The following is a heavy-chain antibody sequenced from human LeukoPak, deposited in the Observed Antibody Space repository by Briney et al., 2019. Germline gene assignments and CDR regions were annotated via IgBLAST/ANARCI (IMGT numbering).Heavy chain of an antibody. J-gene: IGHJ4*02. CDR3: ARDYGSGWYYFDF. CDR2: IYYTGNT. V-gene: IGHV4-59*01. D-gene: IGHD6-19*01. Sequence: SETLSLTCTVSGGSISTYPWSWIRQSPRKGLEWNGYIYYTGNTNYNPSLKSRVTISVDTSKNQFSLKLSSVTAADTAVYYCARDYGSGWYYFDFWGQGTLVTVSS. CDR1: GGSISTYP.